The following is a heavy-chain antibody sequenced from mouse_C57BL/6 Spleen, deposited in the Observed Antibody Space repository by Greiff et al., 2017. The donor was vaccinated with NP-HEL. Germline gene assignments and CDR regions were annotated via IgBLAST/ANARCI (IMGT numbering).Heavy chain of an antibody. CDR3: ARYLYYYGSDWYFDV. CDR2: IRNKANGYTT. Sequence: EVKVVESGGGLVQPGGSLSLSCAASGFTFTDYYMSWVRQPPGKALEWLGFIRNKANGYTTEYSASVKGRFTISRDNSQSILYLQMNALRAEDSATYYCARYLYYYGSDWYFDVWGTGTTVTVSS. CDR1: GFTFTDYY. J-gene: IGHJ1*03. D-gene: IGHD1-1*01. V-gene: IGHV7-3*01.